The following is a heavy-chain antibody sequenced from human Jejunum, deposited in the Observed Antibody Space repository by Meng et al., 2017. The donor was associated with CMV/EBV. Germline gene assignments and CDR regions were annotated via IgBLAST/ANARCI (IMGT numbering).Heavy chain of an antibody. D-gene: IGHD4-11*01. CDR3: ARDNDFTNYY. Sequence: CCAATGFNVGGYRKNWVCQAPGKGLEWVASITNTGSRIYYGDSVKDRFTISRDNAENSLYLQMNSLRPEDTAVYYCARDNDFTNYYWGQGTLVTVSS. J-gene: IGHJ4*02. V-gene: IGHV3-21*01. CDR1: GFNVGGYR. CDR2: ITNTGSRI.